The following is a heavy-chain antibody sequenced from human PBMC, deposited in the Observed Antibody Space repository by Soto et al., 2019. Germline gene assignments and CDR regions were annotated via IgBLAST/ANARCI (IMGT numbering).Heavy chain of an antibody. CDR3: ARTYCSSTSCSPATYYYYGMDV. Sequence: ASETLSLTCTVSGGSISSGGYYWSWIRQHPGKGLEWIGYIYYSGSTYYNPSLKSRVTISVDTSKNQFSLKLSSVTAAGTAVYYCARTYCSSTSCSPATYYYYGMDVWGQGTTVTVSS. J-gene: IGHJ6*02. CDR1: GGSISSGGYY. D-gene: IGHD2-2*01. CDR2: IYYSGST. V-gene: IGHV4-31*03.